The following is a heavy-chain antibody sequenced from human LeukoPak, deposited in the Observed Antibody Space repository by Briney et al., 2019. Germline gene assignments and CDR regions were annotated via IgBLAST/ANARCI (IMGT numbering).Heavy chain of an antibody. CDR1: GNTFAAYY. CDR2: FNPDSGGT. D-gene: IGHD1-26*01. Sequence: ASVKVSCNTSGNTFAAYYMHWVRQAPGRGLEWMGWFNPDSGGTNYALQFLGRVTMTRDTSISTDYMELSGLTSDDTAVYYCARAGDSGRLAWGQGTLVTVSS. J-gene: IGHJ5*02. CDR3: ARAGDSGRLA. V-gene: IGHV1-2*02.